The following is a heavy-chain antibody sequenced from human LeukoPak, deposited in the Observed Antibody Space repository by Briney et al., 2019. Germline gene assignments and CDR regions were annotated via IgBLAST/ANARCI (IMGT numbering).Heavy chain of an antibody. V-gene: IGHV3-33*01. J-gene: IGHJ6*02. CDR2: IWYDGSNK. CDR1: GFTFSSYG. D-gene: IGHD2-15*01. Sequence: GGSLRLSCAASGFTFSSYGMHWVRQAPGKGLEWVAVIWYDGSNKYYADSVKGRFTISRDNPKNTLYLQMNSLRAEDTAVYYCARDLTDIVVVVAATDYYGMDVWGQGTTVTVSS. CDR3: ARDLTDIVVVVAATDYYGMDV.